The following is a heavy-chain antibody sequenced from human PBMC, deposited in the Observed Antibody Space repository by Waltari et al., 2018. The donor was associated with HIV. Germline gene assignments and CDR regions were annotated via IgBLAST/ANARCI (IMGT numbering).Heavy chain of an antibody. Sequence: EVQLVESGGGLVKPGGSLRLSCVGSGFTFKIAWINWVRQAPGKGLGWVGRIKSKRDGETGDYGDPVRGRFSISRDDSQNTVFLQMNSLKTEDTAVYYCTRKAFSGSYYDSWGQGALVTVSS. J-gene: IGHJ4*02. V-gene: IGHV3-15*01. CDR3: TRKAFSGSYYDS. CDR1: GFTFKIAW. D-gene: IGHD1-26*01. CDR2: IKSKRDGETG.